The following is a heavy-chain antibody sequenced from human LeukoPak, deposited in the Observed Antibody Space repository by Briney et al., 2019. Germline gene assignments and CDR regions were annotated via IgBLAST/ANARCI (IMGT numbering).Heavy chain of an antibody. Sequence: AGGSLRLSCAASGFTVSSNYMSWVRQAPGKGLEWVSVIYSGGSTYYADSVKGRFTISRDNSKNTLYLQMNSLRAEDTAVYYCARVNGGNRYSDYWGQGTLVTVSS. CDR2: IYSGGST. J-gene: IGHJ4*02. D-gene: IGHD4-23*01. CDR1: GFTVSSNY. CDR3: ARVNGGNRYSDY. V-gene: IGHV3-53*01.